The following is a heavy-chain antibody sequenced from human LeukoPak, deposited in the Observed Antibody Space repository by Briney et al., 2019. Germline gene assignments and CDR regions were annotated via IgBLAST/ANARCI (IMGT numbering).Heavy chain of an antibody. Sequence: SETLSLTCTVSGASISSSDSYWSWIRQPPGKGLEWIGSIYRRGSTSYNPSLKSRVTVSEDMSKNHFSLRLSSVTAADTAVYYCARHVQDLGIKVWGQGTTATVSS. CDR1: GASISSSDSY. J-gene: IGHJ6*02. CDR2: IYRRGST. V-gene: IGHV4-39*01. CDR3: ARHVQDLGIKV.